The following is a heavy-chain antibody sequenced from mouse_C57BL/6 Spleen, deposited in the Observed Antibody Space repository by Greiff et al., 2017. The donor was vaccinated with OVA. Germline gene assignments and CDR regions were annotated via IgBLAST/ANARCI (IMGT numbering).Heavy chain of an antibody. V-gene: IGHV5-16*01. J-gene: IGHJ2*01. CDR3: ARRRYGNYFDY. Sequence: EVKVVESEGGLVQPGSSMKLSCTASGFTFSDYYMAWVRQVPEKGLEWVANINYDGSSTYYLDTLKSSFIISRDNTKNNLYLQMSSLKSEDRTTYYCARRRYGNYFDYGGQGTTLTVSS. CDR1: GFTFSDYY. CDR2: INYDGSST. D-gene: IGHD2-10*02.